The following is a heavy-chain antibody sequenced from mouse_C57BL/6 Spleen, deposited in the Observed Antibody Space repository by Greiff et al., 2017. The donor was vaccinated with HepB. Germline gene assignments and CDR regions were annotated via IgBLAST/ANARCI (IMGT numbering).Heavy chain of an antibody. CDR1: GYTFTSYW. D-gene: IGHD1-1*01. Sequence: QVQLQQPGAELVKPGASVKMSCKASGYTFTSYWITWVKQRPGQGLEWIGDIYPGSGSTNYNEKFKSKATLTVDTSSSTAYMQLSSLTSEDSAVYYCAREEGAHGSDYFDYWGQGTTLTVSS. CDR2: IYPGSGST. V-gene: IGHV1-55*01. CDR3: AREEGAHGSDYFDY. J-gene: IGHJ2*01.